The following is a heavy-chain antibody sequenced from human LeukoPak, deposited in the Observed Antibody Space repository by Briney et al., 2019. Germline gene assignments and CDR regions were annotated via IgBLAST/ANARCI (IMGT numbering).Heavy chain of an antibody. CDR3: AKDAQRGFDYSNSLQN. CDR1: GFTYSHYG. CDR2: IWSDGTEK. Sequence: GGSLRLSCAASGFTYSHYGMHWVRQAPGKGLEWVAVIWSDGTEKYYGDAVKGRFTISRDNSRNTLYLQMNSLRGEDTAVYYCAKDAQRGFDYSNSLQNWGQGILVTVSS. J-gene: IGHJ1*01. D-gene: IGHD4-11*01. V-gene: IGHV3-33*06.